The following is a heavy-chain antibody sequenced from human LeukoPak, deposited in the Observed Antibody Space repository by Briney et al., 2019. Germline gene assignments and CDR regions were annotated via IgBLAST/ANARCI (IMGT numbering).Heavy chain of an antibody. Sequence: MGWISAYNGNTNYAQKLQGRVTMTTDTSTSTAYMELRSLRSDDTAVYYCARGGYNSHDFDYWGQGTLVTVSS. J-gene: IGHJ4*02. CDR2: ISAYNGNT. V-gene: IGHV1-18*01. D-gene: IGHD5-24*01. CDR3: ARGGYNSHDFDY.